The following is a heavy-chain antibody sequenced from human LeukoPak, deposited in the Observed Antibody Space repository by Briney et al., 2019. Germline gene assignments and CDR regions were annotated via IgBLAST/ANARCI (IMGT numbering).Heavy chain of an antibody. CDR2: TKQDGSDK. J-gene: IGHJ3*02. CDR3: AKDRAAGVNDAFDI. Sequence: GGSLRLPCAASGFTFSSYWMSWVRRAPGKGLEWVANTKQDGSDKYYVDSVKGRFTISRDNAKNSLYLQMNSLGTEDTAVYYCAKDRAAGVNDAFDIWGQGTMVTVSS. D-gene: IGHD6-13*01. CDR1: GFTFSSYW. V-gene: IGHV3-7*01.